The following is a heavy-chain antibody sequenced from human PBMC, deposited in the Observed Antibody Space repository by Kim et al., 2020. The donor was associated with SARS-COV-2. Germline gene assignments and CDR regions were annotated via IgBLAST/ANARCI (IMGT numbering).Heavy chain of an antibody. CDR3: ARHFGTKRFYDL. Sequence: GGSLRLSCAASGFTFMSYVMNWVRQAPGKGLEWVSTIGTGGVTIYYADSVQGRFTISRDNSKNTLYLQMNSLRGEDTALYFCARHFGTKRFYDLWGQGTL. V-gene: IGHV3-23*01. J-gene: IGHJ5*02. CDR2: IGTGGVTI. D-gene: IGHD3-10*01. CDR1: GFTFMSYV.